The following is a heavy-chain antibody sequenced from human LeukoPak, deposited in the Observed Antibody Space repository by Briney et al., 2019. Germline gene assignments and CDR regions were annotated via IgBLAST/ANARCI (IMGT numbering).Heavy chain of an antibody. V-gene: IGHV4-59*01. Sequence: SETLSLTCTVSGGSISSYYWSWIRQPPGEGLEWIGYISNSGSTNYNPSLKSRVTISVDTSKNQLSLKLSSVTAADTAVYHCVRLQPNTGEWAFDIWGQGTTVSVSS. D-gene: IGHD1-1*01. CDR1: GGSISSYY. CDR3: VRLQPNTGEWAFDI. J-gene: IGHJ3*02. CDR2: ISNSGST.